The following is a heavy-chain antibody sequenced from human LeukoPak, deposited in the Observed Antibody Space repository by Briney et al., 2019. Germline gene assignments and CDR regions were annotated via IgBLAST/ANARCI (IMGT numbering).Heavy chain of an antibody. D-gene: IGHD5-18*01. V-gene: IGHV1-2*06. CDR3: ARVDHSGYSYGLAPNFDY. Sequence: ASVEVSFKASGYTFTRYFMHWVRPAPGQGLEWMGRISPNSGGTNYAQKFQGRVTMTRDTSINTAYMELSRLRSDDTAVYYCARVDHSGYSYGLAPNFDYWGQGTLVTVSS. CDR2: ISPNSGGT. CDR1: GYTFTRYF. J-gene: IGHJ4*02.